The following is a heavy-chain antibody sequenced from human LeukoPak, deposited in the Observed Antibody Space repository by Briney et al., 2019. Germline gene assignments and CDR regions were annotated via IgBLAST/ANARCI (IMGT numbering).Heavy chain of an antibody. J-gene: IGHJ4*02. V-gene: IGHV1-8*01. D-gene: IGHD3-10*01. Sequence: ASVKVSCKASGYTFATYEINWVRQATGQGLEWMGWMNPKSGDRGYAQKFQGRVTMTRDTSITTAYMELSSLRSDDTAVYYCARGWHSYGSGSLDFWGQGTLVTVSS. CDR1: GYTFATYE. CDR2: MNPKSGDR. CDR3: ARGWHSYGSGSLDF.